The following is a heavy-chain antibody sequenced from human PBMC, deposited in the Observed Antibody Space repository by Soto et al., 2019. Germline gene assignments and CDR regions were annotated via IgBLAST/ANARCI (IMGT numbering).Heavy chain of an antibody. Sequence: QVQLVQSGAEVKKSGASVKVSCKPSGYSFSDYFIQWVRQAPGQGLEWVAWINPKTAATNYAKKFQGRVSLTWDTSSTTASMDLTRLRPDETAVYYCARIKWGLNYYNGMDVWGQGTTVIVSS. J-gene: IGHJ6*02. CDR1: GYSFSDYF. D-gene: IGHD1-26*01. CDR2: INPKTAAT. CDR3: ARIKWGLNYYNGMDV. V-gene: IGHV1-2*02.